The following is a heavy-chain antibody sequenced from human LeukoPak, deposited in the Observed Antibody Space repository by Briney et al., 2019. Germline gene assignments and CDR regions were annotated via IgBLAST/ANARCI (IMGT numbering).Heavy chain of an antibody. D-gene: IGHD3-10*01. V-gene: IGHV5-51*01. Sequence: GESLKISCKGSGYSFTTYWIGWVRQMPGKGLEWMGIIYPSDSDTRYSPSFQGQVTISADKSISTAYLQWSSLKASDTAMYYCARHVQDYYGSGTEGLYYFDYWGQGTLVTVSS. CDR1: GYSFTTYW. CDR2: IYPSDSDT. J-gene: IGHJ4*02. CDR3: ARHVQDYYGSGTEGLYYFDY.